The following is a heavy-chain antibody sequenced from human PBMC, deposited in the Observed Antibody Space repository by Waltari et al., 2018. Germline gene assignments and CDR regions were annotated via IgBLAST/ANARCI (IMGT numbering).Heavy chain of an antibody. CDR1: GFTFSSYA. D-gene: IGHD2-15*01. V-gene: IGHV3-23*03. CDR2: IYSGGST. CDR3: AKEGIGGCSDY. Sequence: EVQLLESGGGLVQPGGSLRLSCAASGFTFSSYAMSWVRQAPGKGLEWVSVIYSGGSTYYADSVKGRFTISRDNSKNTLYLQMNSLRAEDTAVYYCAKEGIGGCSDYWGQGTLVTVSS. J-gene: IGHJ4*02.